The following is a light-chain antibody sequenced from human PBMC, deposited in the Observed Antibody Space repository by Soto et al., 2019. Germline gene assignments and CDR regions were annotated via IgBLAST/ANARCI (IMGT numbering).Light chain of an antibody. CDR2: EDN. V-gene: IGLV3-1*01. Sequence: SYELTQPPSVSVSPGQTVCITCSGDKLGDKYACWYQQKPGQSPVLVIHEDNKRPSWIPERFSSSNSGNTATMTIRGTQAMDEADYYCQAWGSSTVVFGGGTKLTVL. CDR3: QAWGSSTVV. J-gene: IGLJ2*01. CDR1: KLGDKY.